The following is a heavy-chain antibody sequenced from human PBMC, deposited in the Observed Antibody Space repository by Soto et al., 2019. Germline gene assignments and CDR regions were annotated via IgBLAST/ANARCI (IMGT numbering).Heavy chain of an antibody. D-gene: IGHD3-16*01. CDR2: ISWNSGSI. CDR3: AKDPLGDYYYYGMDV. V-gene: IGHV3-9*01. CDR1: GFTFDDYA. Sequence: LSLTCAASGFTFDDYAMHWVRQAPGKGLEWVSGISWNSGSIGYADSVKGRFTISRDNAKNSLYLQMNSLRAEDTALYYCAKDPLGDYYYYGMDVWGQGTTVTVSS. J-gene: IGHJ6*02.